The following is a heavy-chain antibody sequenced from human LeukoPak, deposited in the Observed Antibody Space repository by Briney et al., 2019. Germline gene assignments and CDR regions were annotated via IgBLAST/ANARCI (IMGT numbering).Heavy chain of an antibody. Sequence: SETLSLTCTVSGGSISSYYWSWIRQPPGKGLEWIGYIYYSGSTNYNPSLKSRVTISVDTSKNQFSLKLSSVTAADTAVYYCARAGKGGATQGWFDPWGQGTLVTVSS. CDR3: ARAGKGGATQGWFDP. V-gene: IGHV4-59*01. CDR1: GGSISSYY. D-gene: IGHD1-26*01. CDR2: IYYSGST. J-gene: IGHJ5*02.